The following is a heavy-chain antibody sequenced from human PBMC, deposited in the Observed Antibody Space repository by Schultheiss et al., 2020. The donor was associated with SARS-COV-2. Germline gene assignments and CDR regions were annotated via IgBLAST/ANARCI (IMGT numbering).Heavy chain of an antibody. J-gene: IGHJ6*03. V-gene: IGHV3-72*01. Sequence: GESLKISCAASGFTLSDHYIDWLRQAPGKGLEWVGRSRPKAKRYTTEYAASVKGRFIISRDDSKNSLYVQMNSLRTEDTAVYYCVKMSFIVTRRIKYCMDVWGRGTTVTVSS. D-gene: IGHD3-9*01. CDR2: SRPKAKRYTT. CDR3: VKMSFIVTRRIKYCMDV. CDR1: GFTLSDHY.